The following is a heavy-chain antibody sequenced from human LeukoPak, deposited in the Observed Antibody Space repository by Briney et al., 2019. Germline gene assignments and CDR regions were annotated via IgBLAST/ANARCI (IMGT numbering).Heavy chain of an antibody. CDR2: IYTSGST. Sequence: PSETLSLTCTVSGGSISSYYWNWIRQPAGKGLEWIGHIYTSGSTYYNPSLKSRVTISVDKSKNQSSLKLSSVTAADSAVYYCAGGRCSSTSCYAGDYWGQGTLVTVSS. J-gene: IGHJ4*02. CDR3: AGGRCSSTSCYAGDY. CDR1: GGSISSYY. V-gene: IGHV4-4*07. D-gene: IGHD2-2*01.